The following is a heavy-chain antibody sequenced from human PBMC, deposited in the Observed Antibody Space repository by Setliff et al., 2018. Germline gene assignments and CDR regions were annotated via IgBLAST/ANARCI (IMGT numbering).Heavy chain of an antibody. D-gene: IGHD2-15*01. Sequence: LRLSCAASGFTFDDYGMSWVRQAPGKGLEWVSGINWNGGSTGYADSVKGRFTISRDNAKNSLYLQMNSLRAEDTASYYCARVGCSGGSCYGRSYYYMDVWGKGTTVTVSS. CDR1: GFTFDDYG. CDR2: INWNGGST. CDR3: ARVGCSGGSCYGRSYYYMDV. V-gene: IGHV3-20*04. J-gene: IGHJ6*03.